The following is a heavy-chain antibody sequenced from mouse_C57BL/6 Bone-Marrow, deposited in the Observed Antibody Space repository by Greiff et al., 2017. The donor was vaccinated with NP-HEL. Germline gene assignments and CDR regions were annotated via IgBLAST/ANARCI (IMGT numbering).Heavy chain of an antibody. Sequence: VQLQQSGPELVKPGASVKISCKASGYTFTDYYMNWVKQSHGKSLEWIGDINPNNGGTSYNQKFKGKATLTVDKSSSTAYMELRSLTSEGSAVYYCAREETTGYAMDYWGQGTSGTVSS. CDR3: AREETTGYAMDY. CDR2: INPNNGGT. V-gene: IGHV1-26*01. D-gene: IGHD1-1*01. CDR1: GYTFTDYY. J-gene: IGHJ4*01.